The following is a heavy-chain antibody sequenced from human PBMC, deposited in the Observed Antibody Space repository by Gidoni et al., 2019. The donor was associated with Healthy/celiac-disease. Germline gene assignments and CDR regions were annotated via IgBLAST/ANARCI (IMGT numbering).Heavy chain of an antibody. Sequence: EVQLVESGGGLVQPGRSLRLSCAASGFTFDDYDMHWVRQAPGKGLEWVSGISWNSGSIGYADSVKGRFTISRDNAKNSLYLQMNSLRAEDTALYYCAKDIVRRNYDILTGYYIPERDWGQGTLVTVSS. V-gene: IGHV3-9*01. CDR3: AKDIVRRNYDILTGYYIPERD. CDR2: ISWNSGSI. D-gene: IGHD3-9*01. J-gene: IGHJ4*02. CDR1: GFTFDDYD.